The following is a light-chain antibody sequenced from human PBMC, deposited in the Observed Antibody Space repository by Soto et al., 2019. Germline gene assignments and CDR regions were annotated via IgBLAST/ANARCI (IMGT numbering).Light chain of an antibody. V-gene: IGLV2-11*01. J-gene: IGLJ1*01. CDR1: DSDFGGYKY. CDR2: DVS. CDR3: CSHAGSDV. Sequence: QSALTQPRSVSGSPGQSVTISCTGSDSDFGGYKYVSWYQQHPGKAPKLMIYDVSQRPSGVPDRFSGSTSGNTASLTISGLQAEDEADYYCCSHAGSDVFGTGTKLTVL.